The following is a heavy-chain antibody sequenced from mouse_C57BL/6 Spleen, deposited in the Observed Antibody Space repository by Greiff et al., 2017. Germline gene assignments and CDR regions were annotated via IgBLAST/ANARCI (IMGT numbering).Heavy chain of an antibody. Sequence: QVQLQQPGADLVKPGASVKLSCKASGYTFTSYWMPWVKQRPVQGLEWIGEIDPSASYTYYNQRCKSKGTLTVETSSSTAYMQFNSLTSEDSAVYYCAKLGRCGDWGQGTILTVDS. J-gene: IGHJ2*01. D-gene: IGHD4-1*01. CDR1: GYTFTSYW. V-gene: IGHV1-50*01. CDR3: AKLGRCGD. CDR2: IDPSASYT.